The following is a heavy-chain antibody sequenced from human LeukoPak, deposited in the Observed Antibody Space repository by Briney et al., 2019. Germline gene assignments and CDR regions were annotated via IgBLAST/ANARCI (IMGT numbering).Heavy chain of an antibody. CDR2: IKKDGSGI. V-gene: IGHV3-7*03. J-gene: IGHJ6*04. Sequence: GGYLRLSCAVSGFPFSNSWMYWVRQAPGKGLEGVANIKKDGSGISYVESVKGRFIISRDNSRNSLYLQMNSLKVEDTAVYFCAGGNAMDVWGKGTAVTVYS. CDR3: AGGNAMDV. CDR1: GFPFSNSW.